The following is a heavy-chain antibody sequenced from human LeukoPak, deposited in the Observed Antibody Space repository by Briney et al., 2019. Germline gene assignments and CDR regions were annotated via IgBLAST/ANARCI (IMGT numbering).Heavy chain of an antibody. V-gene: IGHV3-74*01. CDR1: GFTFSSYV. Sequence: GGSQRLSCAASGFTFSSYVMHWVRQAPGKGLVWVSRINHDATNIIYADFVKGRFTISRDNVKNTLHLQMSGLRDEDTAVYYCARDLNWELGSWGQGTLVTVYS. CDR2: INHDATNI. CDR3: ARDLNWELGS. J-gene: IGHJ4*02. D-gene: IGHD7-27*01.